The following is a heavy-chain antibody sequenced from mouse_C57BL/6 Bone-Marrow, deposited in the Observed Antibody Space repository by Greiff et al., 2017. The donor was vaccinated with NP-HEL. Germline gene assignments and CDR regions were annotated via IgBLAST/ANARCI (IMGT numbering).Heavy chain of an antibody. CDR2: LSSGSSTL. J-gene: IGHJ2*01. CDR1: GFTFSDYG. Sequence: EVKLVESGGGLVKPGGSLKLSCAASGFTFSDYGMHWVRQAPEKGLEWVAYLSSGSSTLYYADTVKGLFTISRDNAKNTLFLQMTSLRSEDTAMYYCARLGGAFDYWGQGTTLTVSS. CDR3: ARLGGAFDY. D-gene: IGHD3-1*01. V-gene: IGHV5-17*01.